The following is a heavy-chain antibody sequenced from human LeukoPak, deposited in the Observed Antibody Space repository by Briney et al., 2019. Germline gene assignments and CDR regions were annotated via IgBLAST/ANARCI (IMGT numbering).Heavy chain of an antibody. CDR3: AKGWPIAAAAYHY. V-gene: IGHV3-23*01. J-gene: IGHJ4*02. D-gene: IGHD6-13*01. CDR1: GFPFSSYG. Sequence: GGSLRLSCAASGFPFSSYGMHWVRQAPGKGLEWVSAISGSGGSTYYADSVKGRFTISRDNSKNTLYLQMNSLRAEDTAVYYCAKGWPIAAAAYHYWGQGTLVTVSS. CDR2: ISGSGGST.